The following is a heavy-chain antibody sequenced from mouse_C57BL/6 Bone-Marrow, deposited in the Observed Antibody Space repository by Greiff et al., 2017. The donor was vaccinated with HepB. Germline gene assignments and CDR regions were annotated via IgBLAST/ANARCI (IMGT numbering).Heavy chain of an antibody. CDR1: GFTFTDYY. CDR2: IRNKANGYTT. V-gene: IGHV7-3*01. Sequence: EVQVVESGGGLVQPGGSLSLSCAASGFTFTDYYMSWVRQPPGKALEWLGLIRNKANGYTTEYSVSVKARFTISRDTSQSILHLQMIARRAEDSATYYCARSSSPAVLAYYFDYWGQGITLTVAS. D-gene: IGHD1-1*01. CDR3: ARSSSPAVLAYYFDY. J-gene: IGHJ2*01.